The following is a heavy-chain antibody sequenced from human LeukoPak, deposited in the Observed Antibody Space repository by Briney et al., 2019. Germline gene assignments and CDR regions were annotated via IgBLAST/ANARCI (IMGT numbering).Heavy chain of an antibody. V-gene: IGHV4-4*07. Sequence: PSETLSLTCTVSGSSMNGFQWSWIRQPAGKGLEWIGRISTSGNINCTPSLKSRVTMSVDTSKNQFSLKLTSVTAADTAVYFCARGQSYRKSQNWFGPWGQGTLVTVSS. CDR1: GSSMNGFQ. D-gene: IGHD4-11*01. J-gene: IGHJ5*02. CDR3: ARGQSYRKSQNWFGP. CDR2: ISTSGNI.